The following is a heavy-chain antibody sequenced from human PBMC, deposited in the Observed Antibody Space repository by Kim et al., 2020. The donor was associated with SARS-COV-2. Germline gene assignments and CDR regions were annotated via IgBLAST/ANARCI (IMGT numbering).Heavy chain of an antibody. CDR1: GFTFSSYW. CDR3: ARLKMITFGGVIGQFDY. D-gene: IGHD3-16*02. Sequence: GGSLRLSCAASGFTFSSYWMSWVRQAPGKGLEWVANIKQDGSDKYYVDSVKGRFTISRDNAKNSLYLQMNSLRAEDTAVYYCARLKMITFGGVIGQFDYWGQRTLGTVSS. V-gene: IGHV3-7*01. J-gene: IGHJ4*02. CDR2: IKQDGSDK.